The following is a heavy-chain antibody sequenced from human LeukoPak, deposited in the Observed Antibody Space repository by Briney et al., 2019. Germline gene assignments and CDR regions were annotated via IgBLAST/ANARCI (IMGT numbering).Heavy chain of an antibody. Sequence: GASVKVSCKASGYTFTSYAISWVRQAPGQGLEWMGGIIPIFGTANYAQKFQGRDTITADESTSTAYMELSSLRSEDTAVYYCARGAANYYDSSGYTYYFDYWGQGTLVTVSS. J-gene: IGHJ4*02. CDR2: IIPIFGTA. CDR1: GYTFTSYA. V-gene: IGHV1-69*13. CDR3: ARGAANYYDSSGYTYYFDY. D-gene: IGHD3-22*01.